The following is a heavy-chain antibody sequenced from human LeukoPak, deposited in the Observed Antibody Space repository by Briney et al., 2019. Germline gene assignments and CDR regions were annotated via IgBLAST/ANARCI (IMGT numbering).Heavy chain of an antibody. CDR2: ISGSGGST. V-gene: IGHV3-23*01. Sequence: GGSLRLSCAASGFTFSSYAMSWVRQAPGKGLEWVSAISGSGGSTYYADSVKGRFTISRDNFKNTLYLQMNSLRVEDTAVYYCAKGPGSYYDFWSGSNWGQGTLVTVSS. J-gene: IGHJ4*02. CDR3: AKGPGSYYDFWSGSN. CDR1: GFTFSSYA. D-gene: IGHD3-3*01.